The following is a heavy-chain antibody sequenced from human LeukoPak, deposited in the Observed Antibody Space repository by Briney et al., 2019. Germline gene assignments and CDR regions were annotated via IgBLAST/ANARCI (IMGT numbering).Heavy chain of an antibody. V-gene: IGHV3-43*02. CDR1: GFTFGDYA. D-gene: IGHD6-13*01. CDR2: ISGDGGST. CDR3: AKVSASSWLGAFDI. J-gene: IGHJ3*02. Sequence: GGSLRLSCAASGFTFGDYALHWVRQAPGKGLEWVSLISGDGGSTYYADSVKGRFTISRDNSKNSLYLQMNSLRTEDTALYYCAKVSASSWLGAFDIWGQGTMVTVSS.